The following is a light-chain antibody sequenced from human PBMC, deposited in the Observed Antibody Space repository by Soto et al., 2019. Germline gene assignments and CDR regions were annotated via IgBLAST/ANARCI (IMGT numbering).Light chain of an antibody. CDR1: QSVSSSY. CDR3: QQYGSSPPMYT. J-gene: IGKJ2*01. V-gene: IGKV3-20*01. Sequence: EIVLTQSPGTLSLSPGERATLFCRASQSVSSSYLAWYQQKPGQAPRLLIYGASSRATGIPDRFSGSGSGTDFTLTISRLEPEDFAVYYCQQYGSSPPMYTFGQGTK. CDR2: GAS.